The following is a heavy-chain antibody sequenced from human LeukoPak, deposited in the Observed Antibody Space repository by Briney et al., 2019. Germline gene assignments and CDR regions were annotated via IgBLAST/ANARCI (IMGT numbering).Heavy chain of an antibody. D-gene: IGHD6-13*01. V-gene: IGHV3-23*01. CDR3: AREEQLVLGDFDY. CDR1: GFTFSSYA. J-gene: IGHJ4*02. CDR2: ISGSGGST. Sequence: PGGSLRLSCAASGFTFSSYAMSWVRQAPGKGLEWVSAISGSGGSTYYADSVKGRFTISRDNAKNSLYLQMNSLRAEDTAVYYCAREEQLVLGDFDYWGQGTLVTVSS.